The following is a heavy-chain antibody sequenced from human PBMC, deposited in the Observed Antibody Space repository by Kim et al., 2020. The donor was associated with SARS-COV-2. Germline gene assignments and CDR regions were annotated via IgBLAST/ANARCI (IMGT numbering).Heavy chain of an antibody. V-gene: IGHV3-53*01. D-gene: IGHD5-18*01. CDR1: GFTVSSNY. CDR3: ARVEQLWLRVRYYYGMDV. J-gene: IGHJ6*02. CDR2: IYSGGST. Sequence: GGSLRLSCAVSGFTVSSNYMSWVRQAPGKGLEWVSVIYSGGSTYYADSVKGRFTISRDNSKNTLYLQMNSLRAEDTAVYYCARVEQLWLRVRYYYGMDVWGQGTTVTVSS.